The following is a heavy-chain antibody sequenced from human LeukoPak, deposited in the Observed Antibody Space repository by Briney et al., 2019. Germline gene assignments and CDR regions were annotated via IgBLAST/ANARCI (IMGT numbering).Heavy chain of an antibody. Sequence: ASVRVSCKVSGITLNDLSIQWVRQAPGKGLEWMRGFDPEDGETIYAPKFQARVTMTQDTYEDTAYMGLSSLRSEDTAVYYCATDGIPGATTTLDYWGQGTLVTVSS. V-gene: IGHV1-24*01. D-gene: IGHD1-26*01. J-gene: IGHJ4*02. CDR2: FDPEDGET. CDR1: GITLNDLS. CDR3: ATDGIPGATTTLDY.